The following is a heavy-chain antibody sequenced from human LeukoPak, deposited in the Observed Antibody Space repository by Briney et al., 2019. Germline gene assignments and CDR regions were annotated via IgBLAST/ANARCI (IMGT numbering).Heavy chain of an antibody. CDR1: GFTFSSYG. Sequence: PGGSLRLSCAASGFTFSSYGMHWVRQAPGKGLEWVAVISYDGSNKYYADSVKGRFTISRDNSKNTLYLQMNSLRAEDTAVYYCAKDLDDYGGNSHIDYWGQGTLVTVSS. V-gene: IGHV3-30*18. J-gene: IGHJ4*02. CDR3: AKDLDDYGGNSHIDY. D-gene: IGHD4-23*01. CDR2: ISYDGSNK.